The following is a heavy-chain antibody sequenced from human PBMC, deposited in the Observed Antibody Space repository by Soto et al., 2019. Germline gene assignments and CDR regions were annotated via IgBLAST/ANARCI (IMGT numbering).Heavy chain of an antibody. V-gene: IGHV1-18*01. CDR2: ISAYNIDT. D-gene: IGHD3-3*01. CDR1: GYRFETYA. J-gene: IGHJ6*02. Sequence: QVQLVQSGAEVKKPGASVKVSCKSSGYRFETYAMSWVRQAPGQGLEWMGWISAYNIDTYYAQKFQDRVTMTTDTSTGTAYMELRSLTSDDTAVYYCARGHGEIIGAMDVWGQGTTVTASS. CDR3: ARGHGEIIGAMDV.